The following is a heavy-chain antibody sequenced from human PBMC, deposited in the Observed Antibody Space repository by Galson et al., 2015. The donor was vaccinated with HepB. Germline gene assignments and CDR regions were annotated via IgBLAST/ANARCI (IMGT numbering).Heavy chain of an antibody. J-gene: IGHJ4*02. CDR2: INHSGST. Sequence: ETLSLTCAVYGGSFSGYYWSWIRQPPGKGLEWIGEINHSGSTNYNPSLKSRVTISVDTSKNQFSLKLSSVTAADTAVYYCARARNIVVVVAAFDYWGQGTLVTVSS. CDR1: GGSFSGYY. V-gene: IGHV4-34*01. CDR3: ARARNIVVVVAAFDY. D-gene: IGHD2-15*01.